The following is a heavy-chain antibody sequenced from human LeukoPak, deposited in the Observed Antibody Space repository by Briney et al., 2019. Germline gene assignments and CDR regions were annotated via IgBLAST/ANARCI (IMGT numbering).Heavy chain of an antibody. D-gene: IGHD6-13*01. V-gene: IGHV1-2*02. Sequence: ASVKVSCKASGYTFTSYDINWVRQATGQGLEWMGWINPNSGGTNYAQKFQGRVTMTRDTSISTAYMELSRLRSDDTAVYYCASAQYSSSWVDYWGQGTLVTVSS. CDR3: ASAQYSSSWVDY. CDR2: INPNSGGT. J-gene: IGHJ4*02. CDR1: GYTFTSYD.